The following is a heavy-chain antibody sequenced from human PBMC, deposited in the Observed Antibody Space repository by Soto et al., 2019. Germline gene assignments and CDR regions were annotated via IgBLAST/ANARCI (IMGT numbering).Heavy chain of an antibody. CDR1: GGSITSSSYY. CDR2: IYYSGST. CDR3: ARSIVVVVAATVSWFDP. D-gene: IGHD2-15*01. J-gene: IGHJ5*02. Sequence: PSETLSLTCTVSGGSITSSSYYWGWIRQPPGKGLEWIGSIYYSGSTYYNPSLKSRVTISVDTSKNQFSLKLSSVTAADTAVYYCARSIVVVVAATVSWFDPWGQGTLVTVSS. V-gene: IGHV4-39*01.